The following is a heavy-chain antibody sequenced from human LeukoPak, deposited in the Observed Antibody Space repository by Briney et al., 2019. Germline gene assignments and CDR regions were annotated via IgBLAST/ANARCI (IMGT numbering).Heavy chain of an antibody. CDR3: ARAAAGRNYYYGMDV. D-gene: IGHD6-13*01. CDR2: ISSSSTI. J-gene: IGHJ6*02. V-gene: IGHV3-48*01. Sequence: PGGSLRLSRAASGFTFSSYSMNWVRQAPGKGLEWVSYISSSSTIYYADSVKGRFTISRDNAKNSLYLQMNSLRAEDTAVYYCARAAAGRNYYYGMDVWGQGTTVTVSS. CDR1: GFTFSSYS.